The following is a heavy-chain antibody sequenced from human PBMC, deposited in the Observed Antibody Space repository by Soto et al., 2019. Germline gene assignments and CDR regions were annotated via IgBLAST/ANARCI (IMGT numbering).Heavy chain of an antibody. CDR2: ISGSGGST. J-gene: IGHJ6*02. V-gene: IGHV3-23*01. Sequence: GGSLRLSCAASGFSFSSYAMSWVRQAPGKGLEWVSAISGSGGSTYYADSVKGRFTISRDNSKNTLYLQMNSLRAEDTAVYYCAKVFRWSNDYCDGMDVSGQRTTDIGSS. CDR3: AKVFRWSNDYCDGMDV. CDR1: GFSFSSYA. D-gene: IGHD2-15*01.